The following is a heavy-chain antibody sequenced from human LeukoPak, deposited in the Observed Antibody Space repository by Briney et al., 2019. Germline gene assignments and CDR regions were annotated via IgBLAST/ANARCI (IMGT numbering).Heavy chain of an antibody. D-gene: IGHD3-22*01. CDR3: ARATKGDYYDSSGYPYFDY. CDR2: IYYSGST. V-gene: IGHV4-59*01. J-gene: IGHJ4*02. Sequence: PSETLSLTCTVSGGSISRYYWSWIRQPSGKGLEWIGYIYYSGSTNYNPSLKSRVTISVDTSKNQFSLKLSSVTAADTAVYYCARATKGDYYDSSGYPYFDYWGQGTLVTVSS. CDR1: GGSISRYY.